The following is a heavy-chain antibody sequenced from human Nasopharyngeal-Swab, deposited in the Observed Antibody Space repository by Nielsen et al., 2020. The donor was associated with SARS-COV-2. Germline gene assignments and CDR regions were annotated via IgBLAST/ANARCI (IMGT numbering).Heavy chain of an antibody. Sequence: GGSLRLSCAASGFTFSSYAMSWVRQAPGKGLEWVSAISGSGGSTYYADSVKGRFTISRDNSKNTLYLQMNSLRAEDTAVYYCAKDHCSGGSCYSRRVPYYYYMDAWGKGTTVTVSS. J-gene: IGHJ6*03. CDR3: AKDHCSGGSCYSRRVPYYYYMDA. CDR1: GFTFSSYA. CDR2: ISGSGGST. V-gene: IGHV3-23*01. D-gene: IGHD2-15*01.